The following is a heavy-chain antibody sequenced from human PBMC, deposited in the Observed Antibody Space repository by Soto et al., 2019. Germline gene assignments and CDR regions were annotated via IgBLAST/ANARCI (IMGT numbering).Heavy chain of an antibody. V-gene: IGHV1-69*13. D-gene: IGHD2-2*01. Sequence: SVKVSCKASGGTFSSYAISWVRQAPGQGLEWMGGIIPIFGTANYAQKFQGRVTITADESTSTAYMELSSLRSEDTAVYYCASSYCSSTSCYGHPYFDYWGQGTLVTVSS. CDR1: GGTFSSYA. CDR3: ASSYCSSTSCYGHPYFDY. J-gene: IGHJ4*02. CDR2: IIPIFGTA.